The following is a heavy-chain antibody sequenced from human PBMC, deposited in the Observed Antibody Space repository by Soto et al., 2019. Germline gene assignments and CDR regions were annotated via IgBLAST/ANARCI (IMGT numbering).Heavy chain of an antibody. Sequence: QVQLQESGPGLVKPSQTLSLTCTVSGGSISSGGYYWSWIRQHPGKGLEWIGYIYYSGSTYYNPSLKSRVTISGDTSKNQFSLKLSSVTAADTGVYYCARDSRQLTQGWFDPWGQGTLVTVSS. D-gene: IGHD6-13*01. CDR3: ARDSRQLTQGWFDP. J-gene: IGHJ5*02. CDR1: GGSISSGGYY. V-gene: IGHV4-31*03. CDR2: IYYSGST.